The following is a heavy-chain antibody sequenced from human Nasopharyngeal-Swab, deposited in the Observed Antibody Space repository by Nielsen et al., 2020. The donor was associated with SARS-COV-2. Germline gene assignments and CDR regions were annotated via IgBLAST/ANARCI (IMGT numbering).Heavy chain of an antibody. D-gene: IGHD6-19*01. J-gene: IGHJ1*01. CDR1: GFTFSSYA. CDR3: AKDQGIAVAGPTRGKYFQH. CDR2: ISGSGGST. Sequence: GESLKISCAASGFTFSSYAMRWVRQAPGKGLEWVSAISGSGGSTYYADSVKGRFTISRDNSKNTLYLQMNSLRAEDTAVYYCAKDQGIAVAGPTRGKYFQHWGQGTLVTVSS. V-gene: IGHV3-23*01.